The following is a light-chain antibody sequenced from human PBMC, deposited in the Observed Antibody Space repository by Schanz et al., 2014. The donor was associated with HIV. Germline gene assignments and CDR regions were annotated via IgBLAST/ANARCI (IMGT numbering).Light chain of an antibody. CDR1: SSDVGGYNY. CDR2: DVN. CDR3: QSYDRSLSAYV. Sequence: QSALTQPRSVSGSPGQSVAISCTGTSSDVGGYNYVSWYQQHPGKAPKLMIYDVNKRPSGVPDRFSGSKSGNTASLTISGLQTDDEADYYCQSYDRSLSAYVFGTGTKLTVL. V-gene: IGLV2-11*01. J-gene: IGLJ1*01.